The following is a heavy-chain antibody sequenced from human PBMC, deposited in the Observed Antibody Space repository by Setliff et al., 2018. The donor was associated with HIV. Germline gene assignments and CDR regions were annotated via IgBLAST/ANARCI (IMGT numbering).Heavy chain of an antibody. Sequence: ASVKVSCKASGYTFISYGISWVRQAPGQGLEWMVWISTYNGNTNYAQKFQGRVTMTTDTSTNTAYMELRSLRSDDTAVYHCARVDGYNNYDSGGLDYWGQGTLVTVSS. V-gene: IGHV1-18*01. CDR3: ARVDGYNNYDSGGLDY. CDR2: ISTYNGNT. CDR1: GYTFISYG. J-gene: IGHJ4*02. D-gene: IGHD3-16*01.